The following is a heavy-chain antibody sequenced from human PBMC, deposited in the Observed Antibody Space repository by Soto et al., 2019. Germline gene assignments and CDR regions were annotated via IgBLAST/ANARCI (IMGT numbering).Heavy chain of an antibody. J-gene: IGHJ6*02. CDR2: IIPIFGTP. D-gene: IGHD2-2*01. V-gene: IGHV1-69*13. CDR3: ARERSVGYCITTTCPKPFYYYAMDV. Sequence: SVKVSCKASGGTFTNYAFSWVRQAPGQGLEWMGGIIPIFGTPDYAQKFQGRVTITADESTRTASIELSSLRSDDTAVYYCARERSVGYCITTTCPKPFYYYAMDVWGQGTTVTVSS. CDR1: GGTFTNYA.